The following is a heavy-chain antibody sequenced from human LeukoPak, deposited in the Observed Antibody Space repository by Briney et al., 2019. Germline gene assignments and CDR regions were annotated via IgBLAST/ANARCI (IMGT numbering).Heavy chain of an antibody. Sequence: PSETLSLTCTVSGGSISSDYWSWIRQPPGKGLEWIGYLYYSGSTNYNPSLKGRVTISVDTSKNQFSLKLSSVTAADTAVYYCARDGQEDSSSWYLWGQGTLVTVSS. CDR1: GGSISSDY. J-gene: IGHJ5*02. V-gene: IGHV4-59*01. D-gene: IGHD6-13*01. CDR2: LYYSGST. CDR3: ARDGQEDSSSWYL.